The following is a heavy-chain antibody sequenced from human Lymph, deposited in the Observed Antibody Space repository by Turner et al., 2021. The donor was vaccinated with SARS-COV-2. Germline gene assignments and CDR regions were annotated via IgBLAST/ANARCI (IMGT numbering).Heavy chain of an antibody. CDR2: ISYDGSTK. CDR3: AKGGFYDILTGYSNFDY. CDR1: GFTFSSYG. V-gene: IGHV3-30*18. Sequence: QVQLVESGGGVVQPGRSLRLSCAASGFTFSSYGMHWVRQAPGKGLEWVAVISYDGSTKYYADSVKGRFTISRDNSKNTLYLQMNSLRAEDTAVYYCAKGGFYDILTGYSNFDYWGQGTLVTVSS. D-gene: IGHD3-9*01. J-gene: IGHJ4*02.